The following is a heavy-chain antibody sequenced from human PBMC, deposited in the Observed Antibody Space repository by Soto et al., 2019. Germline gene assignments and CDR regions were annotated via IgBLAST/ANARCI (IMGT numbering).Heavy chain of an antibody. Sequence: TSETLSLTCTVSGGSVSSGSYYWSWIRQPPGKGLEWIGYIYYSGSTNYNPSLKSRVTISVDTSKNQFSLKLSSVTAADTAVYYCARELRRGSPRTYYYYGMDVWGQGTTVTVSS. CDR2: IYYSGST. CDR1: GGSVSSGSYY. J-gene: IGHJ6*02. V-gene: IGHV4-61*01. CDR3: ARELRRGSPRTYYYYGMDV. D-gene: IGHD1-26*01.